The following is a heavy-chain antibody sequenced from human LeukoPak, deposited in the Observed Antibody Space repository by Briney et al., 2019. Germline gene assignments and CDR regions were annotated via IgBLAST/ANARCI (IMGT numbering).Heavy chain of an antibody. D-gene: IGHD6-19*01. V-gene: IGHV3-7*01. CDR3: AREGSSVSDAFDF. CDR2: IKQDGSEK. Sequence: GGSLRLSCAASGFTFSSYWMSWVRQAPGKGLEWVANIKQDGSEKYYVDSVKGRFTISRDNAKNSLYLQMNSLRAEDTAVYYCAREGSSVSDAFDFWGQGTMVTVSS. J-gene: IGHJ3*01. CDR1: GFTFSSYW.